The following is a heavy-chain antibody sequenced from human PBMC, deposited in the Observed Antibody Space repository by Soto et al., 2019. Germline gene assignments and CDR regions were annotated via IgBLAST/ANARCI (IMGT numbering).Heavy chain of an antibody. CDR2: IKQDGSEK. Sequence: GGSLRLSCAASGFTFSSYWMSWVRQAPGKGLEWVANIKQDGSEKYYVDSVKGRFTISRDNAKNSLYLQMNSLRAEDTAVYYCARPPEGDIVATTWARVWFDPWGQGTLVTVSS. CDR3: ARPPEGDIVATTWARVWFDP. CDR1: GFTFSSYW. J-gene: IGHJ5*02. V-gene: IGHV3-7*01. D-gene: IGHD5-12*01.